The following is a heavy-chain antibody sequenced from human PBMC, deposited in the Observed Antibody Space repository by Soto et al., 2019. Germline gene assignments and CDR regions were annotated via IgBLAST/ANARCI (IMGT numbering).Heavy chain of an antibody. J-gene: IGHJ3*02. CDR1: GYTFTSYY. D-gene: IGHD1-7*01. CDR3: GRLTRYNWNYGAFDI. CDR2: INPSGGST. Sequence: GASVKVSCKASGYTFTSYYMHWVRQAPGQGLEWMGIINPSGGSTSYAQKFQGRVTMTRDTSTSTVYMELSSLRSEDTAVYYCGRLTRYNWNYGAFDIWGQGTMVTVSS. V-gene: IGHV1-46*01.